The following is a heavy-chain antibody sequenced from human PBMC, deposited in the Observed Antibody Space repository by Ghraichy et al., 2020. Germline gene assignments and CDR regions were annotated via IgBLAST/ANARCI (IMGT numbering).Heavy chain of an antibody. Sequence: GGSLRLSCAASGFTFSSYVMSWVRQAPGKGLEWVSAISGSGGSTYYADSVKGRFTISRDNSKNTLYLQMNSLRAEDTAVYYCAKDFPYDFPPYYGMDVWGQGTTVTVSS. V-gene: IGHV3-23*01. CDR3: AKDFPYDFPPYYGMDV. D-gene: IGHD3-3*01. CDR1: GFTFSSYV. CDR2: ISGSGGST. J-gene: IGHJ6*02.